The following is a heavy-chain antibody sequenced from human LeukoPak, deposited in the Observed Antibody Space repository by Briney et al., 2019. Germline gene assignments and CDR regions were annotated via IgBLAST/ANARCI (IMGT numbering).Heavy chain of an antibody. CDR3: ARRDDYNLDY. CDR2: IRKKVNSYTT. J-gene: IGHJ4*02. Sequence: GRSLRLSCAASGFTFSDHYMDWVRQAPGKGLEWVGRIRKKVNSYTTEYAASVKGRFTISRDDSKNSLYLQMNSLKTEDTAVYYCARRDDYNLDYWGQGTLVTVSS. CDR1: GFTFSDHY. D-gene: IGHD5-24*01. V-gene: IGHV3-72*01.